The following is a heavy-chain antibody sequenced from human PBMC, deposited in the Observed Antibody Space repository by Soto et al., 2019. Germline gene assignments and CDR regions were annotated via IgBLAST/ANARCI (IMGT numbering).Heavy chain of an antibody. CDR3: ARFSVRGTFDAFDI. CDR2: IYHSGST. CDR1: SGSISSSNW. J-gene: IGHJ3*02. V-gene: IGHV4-4*02. D-gene: IGHD3-10*01. Sequence: SETLSLTCAVSSGSISSSNWWSWVRHPPGKGLEWIGEIYHSGSTNYNPSLKSRVTISVDKSKNQFSLKLSSVTAADTAVYYCARFSVRGTFDAFDIWGQGTMVTVS.